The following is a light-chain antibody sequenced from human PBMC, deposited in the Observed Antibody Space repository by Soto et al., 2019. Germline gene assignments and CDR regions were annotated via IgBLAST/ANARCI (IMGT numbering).Light chain of an antibody. V-gene: IGKV1-39*01. J-gene: IGKJ2*01. Sequence: IQMTQSPSSLSASVGDRVTITCRASQRITTYLNWYQQKPGEAPKLLISTSGTLQRGVPSRFRGRGSGTDFTLTIPALRPEDFATYFCQQPYSTPYTFGQGTKLEIK. CDR2: TSG. CDR3: QQPYSTPYT. CDR1: QRITTY.